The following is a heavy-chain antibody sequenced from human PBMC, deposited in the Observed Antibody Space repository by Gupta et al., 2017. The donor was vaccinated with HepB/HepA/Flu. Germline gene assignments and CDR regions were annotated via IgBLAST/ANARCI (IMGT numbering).Heavy chain of an antibody. Sequence: EVQLVQSGGGLVQPGRSLRLSCAASGFTFDDYAMHWVRQAPGKGLEGVSGIRWNSGSIGYADSGKGRFTISRENAKNSLYLQMNSLRAEDTALYYCAKDILLYDSSDGAFDIWGQGTMVTVSS. CDR2: IRWNSGSI. D-gene: IGHD3-22*01. CDR1: GFTFDDYA. CDR3: AKDILLYDSSDGAFDI. J-gene: IGHJ3*02. V-gene: IGHV3-9*01.